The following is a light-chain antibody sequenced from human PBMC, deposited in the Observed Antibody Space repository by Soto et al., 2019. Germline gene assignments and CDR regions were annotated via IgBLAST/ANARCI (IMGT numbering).Light chain of an antibody. V-gene: IGLV2-14*01. CDR2: EVS. Sequence: QSALTQPASVSGSPGQSVTSSCTGTSSDVCAYKYVSWYQQHPGKAPKLMIYEVSNRPSGVSNRFSGSKAGNTASLTISGLQADDEADYYCNSYAGDIIRFVFGTGTKVTVL. CDR1: SSDVCAYKY. J-gene: IGLJ1*01. CDR3: NSYAGDIIRFV.